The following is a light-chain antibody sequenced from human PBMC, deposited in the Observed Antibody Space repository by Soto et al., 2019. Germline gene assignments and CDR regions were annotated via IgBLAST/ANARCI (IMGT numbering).Light chain of an antibody. J-gene: IGKJ4*01. V-gene: IGKV1-39*01. Sequence: DIQITQSPSSLSAFVRHSVTTTLRSSQSISSYLNWYQQKPGKAPKLLIYAASSLQSGVPSRFSGSGSGTDFTLTISSLQPEDFATYYCQQSYSTPPTFGGGTKVDIK. CDR1: QSISSY. CDR3: QQSYSTPPT. CDR2: AAS.